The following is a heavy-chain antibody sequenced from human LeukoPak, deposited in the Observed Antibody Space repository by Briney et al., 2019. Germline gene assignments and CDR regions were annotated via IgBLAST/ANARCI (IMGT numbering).Heavy chain of an antibody. Sequence: ASETLSLTCTVSGGSISSSNYYWGWIRQPPGKGLEWIGSIYYSGSTYYNPSLKSRVTISVDTSKNQFSLKLSSVTAADTAVYYCARGTAGYYMDVWGKGATVTVSS. CDR2: IYYSGST. D-gene: IGHD1-14*01. V-gene: IGHV4-39*01. CDR1: GGSISSSNYY. J-gene: IGHJ6*03. CDR3: ARGTAGYYMDV.